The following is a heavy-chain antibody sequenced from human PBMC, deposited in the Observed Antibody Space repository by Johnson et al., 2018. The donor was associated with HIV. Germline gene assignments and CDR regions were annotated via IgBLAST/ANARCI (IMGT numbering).Heavy chain of an antibody. CDR2: INWNGGST. V-gene: IGHV3-9*01. J-gene: IGHJ3*02. CDR1: GFTFDDYT. CDR3: AKERRAPRAFDI. Sequence: VQLVESGGGLVQPGRSLRLSCAASGFTFDDYTMHWVRQAPGKGLEWVSSINWNGGSTGYADSVKGRFTISRDNSKSTLYLQMNSLRPEDTAVYYCAKERRAPRAFDIWGQGTMVTVSS.